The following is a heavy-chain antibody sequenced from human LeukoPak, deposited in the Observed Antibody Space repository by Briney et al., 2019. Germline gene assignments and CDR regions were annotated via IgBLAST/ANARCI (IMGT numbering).Heavy chain of an antibody. Sequence: PSETLSLTCGVYGGSFSGYYWSWLRQPPGKGLEWIGEINHSGSTNYNSSLKSRVTISVDTSKNQFSLKLSSVTAADTAVYYCARDSGTTGEVKFDPWGQGTLVTVSS. CDR2: INHSGST. CDR3: ARDSGTTGEVKFDP. J-gene: IGHJ5*02. D-gene: IGHD3-10*01. CDR1: GGSFSGYY. V-gene: IGHV4-34*01.